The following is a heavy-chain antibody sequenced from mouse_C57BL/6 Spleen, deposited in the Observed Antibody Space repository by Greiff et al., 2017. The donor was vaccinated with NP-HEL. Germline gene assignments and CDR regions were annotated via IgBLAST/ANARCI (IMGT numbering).Heavy chain of an antibody. CDR2: IRNKANGYTK. J-gene: IGHJ2*01. CDR1: GFTFTDYY. V-gene: IGHV7-3*01. D-gene: IGHD3-2*02. CDR3: ARYGSSGYDY. Sequence: EVQLVESGGGLVQPGGSLSLSCAASGFTFTDYYMSWVRQPPGKALEWLGFIRNKANGYTKEYSASVKGRLTISRDNSQSILYLQMNALRAEDSATYYCARYGSSGYDYWGQGTTLTVSS.